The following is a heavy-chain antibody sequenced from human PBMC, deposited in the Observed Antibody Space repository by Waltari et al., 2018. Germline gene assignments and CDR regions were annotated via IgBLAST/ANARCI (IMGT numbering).Heavy chain of an antibody. CDR3: ARDSGSSSWSGYFDY. CDR2: ISSSSSTI. CDR1: GFTFSSYS. V-gene: IGHV3-48*01. Sequence: EVQLVESGGGLVQPGGSLRLSCAASGFTFSSYSMNWVRQAPGKGLDWVSYISSSSSTIYYADSVKGRFTISRDNAKNSLYLQMNSLRAEDTAVYYCARDSGSSSWSGYFDYWGQGTLVTVSS. J-gene: IGHJ4*02. D-gene: IGHD6-13*01.